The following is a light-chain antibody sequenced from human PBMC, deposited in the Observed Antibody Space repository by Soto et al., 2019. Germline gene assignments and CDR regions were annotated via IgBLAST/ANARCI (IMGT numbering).Light chain of an antibody. CDR3: GSHAGNSNLV. Sequence: QSVLTQPPSASGTPGQRVTISCTGTSTDVGAYNYVSWYQQHPGKAPKLMIYEVTKRPSGVPDRFSGSKSGNTASLTVSGLQTEDEADYYCGSHAGNSNLVFGGGTKLTVL. V-gene: IGLV2-8*01. CDR2: EVT. CDR1: STDVGAYNY. J-gene: IGLJ3*02.